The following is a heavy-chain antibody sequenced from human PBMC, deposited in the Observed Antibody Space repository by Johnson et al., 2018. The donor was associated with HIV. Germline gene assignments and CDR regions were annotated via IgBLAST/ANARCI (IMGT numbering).Heavy chain of an antibody. J-gene: IGHJ3*02. Sequence: QVQLVESGGGVVQPGGSLRLSCGPSGFSLRDFAMHWVRQAPGKGLEWVALIRADGRERYYAASVKGRFTISRDNYRNMIYLQMNSLRVDDTAVYHCAKVSVVTQYDPFDIWGQGRQVTVSS. D-gene: IGHD2/OR15-2a*01. CDR1: GFSLRDFA. CDR3: AKVSVVTQYDPFDI. V-gene: IGHV3-30*02. CDR2: IRADGRER.